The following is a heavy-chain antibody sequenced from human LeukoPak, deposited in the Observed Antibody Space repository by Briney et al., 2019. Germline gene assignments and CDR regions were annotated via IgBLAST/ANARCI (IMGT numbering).Heavy chain of an antibody. CDR1: GGSISSYY. Sequence: NSSETLSLTCTVSGGSISSYYWSWIRQPPGKGLEWIGYIYYSGSTNYNPSLKSRVTISVDTSKNQFSLKLSSVTAADTAVYYCAAEGYYGSGSPWGYWGQGTLVTVSS. V-gene: IGHV4-59*01. CDR3: AAEGYYGSGSPWGY. D-gene: IGHD3-10*01. CDR2: IYYSGST. J-gene: IGHJ4*02.